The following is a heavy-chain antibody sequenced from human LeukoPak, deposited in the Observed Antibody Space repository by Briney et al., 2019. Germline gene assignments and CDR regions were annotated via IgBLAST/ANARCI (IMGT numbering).Heavy chain of an antibody. CDR3: ARQLERLYFDY. CDR1: GGSISSSSYY. V-gene: IGHV4-39*01. Sequence: PPETLSLTCTVSGGSISSSSYYWGWIRQPPGKGLEWIGSIYYSGSTYYNPSLKSRVTISVDTSKNQFSLKLSSVTAADTAVYYCARQLERLYFDYWGQGTLVTVSS. J-gene: IGHJ4*02. D-gene: IGHD1-1*01. CDR2: IYYSGST.